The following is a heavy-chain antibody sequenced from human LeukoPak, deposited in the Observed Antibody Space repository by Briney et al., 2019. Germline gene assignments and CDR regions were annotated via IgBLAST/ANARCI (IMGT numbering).Heavy chain of an antibody. CDR1: GFTFSSYW. J-gene: IGHJ4*02. V-gene: IGHV3-30*03. CDR2: ISYDGSNK. CDR3: ARDPGEWELPEIDY. Sequence: PGGSLRLSCTVSGFTFSSYWMTWVRQAPGKGLEWVAVISYDGSNKYYADSVKGRFTISRDNSKNTLYLQMNSLRAEDTAVYYCARDPGEWELPEIDYWGQGTLVTVSS. D-gene: IGHD1-26*01.